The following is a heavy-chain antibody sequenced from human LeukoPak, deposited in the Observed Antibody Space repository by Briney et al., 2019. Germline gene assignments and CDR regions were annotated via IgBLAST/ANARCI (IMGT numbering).Heavy chain of an antibody. J-gene: IGHJ4*02. Sequence: SETLSLTCTVSGGSISSGSYYWSWIRQPAGKGLEWIGRIYTSGSTYYNPSLKSRVTISVDTSKNQFSLKLSSVTAADTAVFYCARASFYGSGTYYQRVDYWGQGTLVTVSS. V-gene: IGHV4-61*02. CDR2: IYTSGST. CDR1: GGSISSGSYY. D-gene: IGHD3-10*01. CDR3: ARASFYGSGTYYQRVDY.